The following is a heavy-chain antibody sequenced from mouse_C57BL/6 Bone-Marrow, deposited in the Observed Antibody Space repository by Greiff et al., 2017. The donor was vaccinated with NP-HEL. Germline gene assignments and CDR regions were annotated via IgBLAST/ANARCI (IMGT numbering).Heavy chain of an antibody. V-gene: IGHV1-72*01. D-gene: IGHD1-1*01. J-gene: IGHJ2*01. CDR1: GYTFTSYW. Sequence: QVQLKQPGAELVKPGASVKLSCKASGYTFTSYWMHWGKQRPGRGLEWIGRIDPNSGGTKYNEKFKSKATLTVDKPSSTAYMQLSSLTSEDSAVYYCARSLSYYYGSSYAFDYWGQGTTLTVSS. CDR2: IDPNSGGT. CDR3: ARSLSYYYGSSYAFDY.